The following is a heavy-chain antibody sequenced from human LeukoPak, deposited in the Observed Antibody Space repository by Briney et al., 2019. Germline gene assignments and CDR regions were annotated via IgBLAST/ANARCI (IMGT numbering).Heavy chain of an antibody. D-gene: IGHD4-17*01. CDR3: VRGDYGDYTLFDY. J-gene: IGHJ4*02. V-gene: IGHV3-53*01. CDR2: IYSGGST. CDR1: GFTVSSNY. Sequence: PGGSLRLSCAAAGFTVSSNYVSWVRQAPGKGLEWVSVIYSGGSTYYADSVKGRFTISRDNSKNTLYLQMNSLRAEDTAVYYCVRGDYGDYTLFDYWGQGTLVTVSS.